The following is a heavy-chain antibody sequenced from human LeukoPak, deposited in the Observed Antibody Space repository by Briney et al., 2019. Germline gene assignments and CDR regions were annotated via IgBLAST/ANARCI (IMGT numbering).Heavy chain of an antibody. Sequence: QTGGSLRLSCAASGFTFSSYEMNWVRQAPGKGLEWVSYISSSGSTIYYADSVKGRFTISRDNSKNTLYLQMNSLRAEDTAMYYCAKVSLNMVNDAFDIWGQGTMVSVSS. CDR2: ISSSGSTI. CDR3: AKVSLNMVNDAFDI. J-gene: IGHJ3*02. V-gene: IGHV3-48*03. D-gene: IGHD4/OR15-4a*01. CDR1: GFTFSSYE.